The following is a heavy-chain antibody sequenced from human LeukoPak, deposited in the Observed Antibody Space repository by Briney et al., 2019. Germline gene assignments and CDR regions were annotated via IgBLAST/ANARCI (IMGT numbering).Heavy chain of an antibody. V-gene: IGHV3-74*01. J-gene: IGHJ5*01. CDR2: INSDGSWT. CDR3: AKDGESGRGNPRVDWFDS. Sequence: GGSLRLSCAASGNYWMHWVRQAPGKGLVWVSHINSDGSWTSYADSVKGRFTISRDNSKNTLYLQMNSLRAEDTALYYCAKDGESGRGNPRVDWFDSCGQGTLVAVSS. CDR1: GNYW. D-gene: IGHD4-17*01.